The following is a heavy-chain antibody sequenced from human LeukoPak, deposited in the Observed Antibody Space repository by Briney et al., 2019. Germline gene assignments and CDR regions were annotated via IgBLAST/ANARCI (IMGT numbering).Heavy chain of an antibody. CDR3: ARDPTPTQLWFRGTFDY. D-gene: IGHD5-18*01. V-gene: IGHV3-48*01. Sequence: GGSLRLSCAASGFAFGDYSMNWVRQAPGKGLEWVSYISTSGLSTYYADSVKGRFTISRDNAKNSLYLQTSGLRAEDTAVYYCARDPTPTQLWFRGTFDYWGQGALVTVSS. CDR2: ISTSGLST. CDR1: GFAFGDYS. J-gene: IGHJ4*02.